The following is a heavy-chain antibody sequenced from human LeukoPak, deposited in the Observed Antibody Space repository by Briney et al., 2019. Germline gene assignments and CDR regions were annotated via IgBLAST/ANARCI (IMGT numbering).Heavy chain of an antibody. CDR2: INPSGGST. D-gene: IGHD3-9*01. J-gene: IGHJ4*02. CDR3: ARGPLLRYFDWLSTLAPYYFDY. Sequence: GASVKVSCKASGYTFTSYYMHWVRQAPGQGLEWMGIINPSGGSTSYAQKFQGRVTMTRDMSTSTAYMELRSLRSDDTAVYYCARGPLLRYFDWLSTLAPYYFDYWGQGTLVTVSS. V-gene: IGHV1-46*01. CDR1: GYTFTSYY.